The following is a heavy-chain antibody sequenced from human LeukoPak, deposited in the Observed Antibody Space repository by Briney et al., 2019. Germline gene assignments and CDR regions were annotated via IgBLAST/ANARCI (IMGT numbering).Heavy chain of an antibody. J-gene: IGHJ4*02. Sequence: ASVKVSCEASGYSFTTYDIIWVRQAAGQGLEWMGWMNPNSGNTGNAQKFQGRVTMTRNTSISTAYMELTSLTSEDTAVYFCAGIAAPGNRRLNFWGQGTLVTVSS. CDR3: AGIAAPGNRRLNF. CDR2: MNPNSGNT. V-gene: IGHV1-8*01. D-gene: IGHD6-13*01. CDR1: GYSFTTYD.